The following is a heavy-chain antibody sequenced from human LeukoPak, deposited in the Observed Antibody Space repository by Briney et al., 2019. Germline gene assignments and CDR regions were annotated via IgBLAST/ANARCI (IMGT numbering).Heavy chain of an antibody. CDR2: IWRGGDYK. V-gene: IGHV3-33*01. Sequence: GGSLRLSCSASGFDFRMYAMHWVRQAPGKGLEWVAMIWRGGDYKFYVDAVKGRCTIYRDDFRSTFYLEMDSLTADDTAVYYCETNPPDRGWAFWPGGQGPLVTVSA. CDR1: GFDFRMYA. D-gene: IGHD6-19*01. CDR3: ETNPPDRGWAFWP. J-gene: IGHJ5*02.